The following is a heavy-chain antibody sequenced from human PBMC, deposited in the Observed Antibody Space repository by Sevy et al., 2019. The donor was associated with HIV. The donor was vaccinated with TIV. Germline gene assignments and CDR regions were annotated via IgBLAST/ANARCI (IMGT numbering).Heavy chain of an antibody. J-gene: IGHJ5*02. V-gene: IGHV3-30*18. Sequence: GGSLRLSCAASGFTFSSYGMHWVRQAPGKGLEWVAVISYDGSNKYYVDSVKGRFTISRDNSKNTLYLQMNSLRAEDTAVYYCAKDGPPYCSGGSCFFSDWFDPWGQGTLVTVSS. D-gene: IGHD2-15*01. CDR2: ISYDGSNK. CDR3: AKDGPPYCSGGSCFFSDWFDP. CDR1: GFTFSSYG.